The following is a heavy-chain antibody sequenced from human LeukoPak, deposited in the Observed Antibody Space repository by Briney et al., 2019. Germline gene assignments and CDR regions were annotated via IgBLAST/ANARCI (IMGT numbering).Heavy chain of an antibody. Sequence: ASVKVSCKASGYTFTSYAMHWVRQAPGQRLEWMGWINAGNGNTKYSQKFQGRVTITRDTSASTAYMELSSLRSEDTAVYYCARRIGAAAGGRPNAYYFDYWGQGTLVTVSS. CDR1: GYTFTSYA. D-gene: IGHD6-13*01. J-gene: IGHJ4*02. CDR3: ARRIGAAAGGRPNAYYFDY. CDR2: INAGNGNT. V-gene: IGHV1-3*01.